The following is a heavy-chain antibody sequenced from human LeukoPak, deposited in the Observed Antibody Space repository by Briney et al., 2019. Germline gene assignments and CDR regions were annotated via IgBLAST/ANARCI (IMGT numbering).Heavy chain of an antibody. CDR3: ARPITMVREYYYYGMDV. D-gene: IGHD3-10*01. CDR1: GYTFTSYG. Sequence: GASVKVSCKASGYTFTSYGISWVRQAPGQGLDWMGWISAYNGNTNYAQKLQGRVTMTTDTSTSTAYMELRSLRSDDTAVYYCARPITMVREYYYYGMDVWGQGTTVTVSS. J-gene: IGHJ6*02. V-gene: IGHV1-18*01. CDR2: ISAYNGNT.